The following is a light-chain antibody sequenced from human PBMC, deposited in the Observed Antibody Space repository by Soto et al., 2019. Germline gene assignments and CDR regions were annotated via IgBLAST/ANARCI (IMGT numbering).Light chain of an antibody. V-gene: IGKV3-11*01. CDR2: DAS. Sequence: ALSCSASQSVSRYLAWYQQRPGQAPRLLISDASNRATGIAARFSGSGSGTDFTLTISSLPPDDFATYYCQHYNSYSEAFGQGTKVDIK. J-gene: IGKJ1*01. CDR1: QSVSRY. CDR3: QHYNSYSEA.